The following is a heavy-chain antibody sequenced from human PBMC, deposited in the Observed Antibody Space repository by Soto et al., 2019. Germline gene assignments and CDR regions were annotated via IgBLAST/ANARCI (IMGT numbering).Heavy chain of an antibody. J-gene: IGHJ4*02. V-gene: IGHV3-33*06. CDR3: AKPSYDFCGGYYHPFDG. CDR2: IWYDGSSK. CDR1: GFTFSSYG. D-gene: IGHD3-3*01. Sequence: QVKLVESGGGVVQPGRSLRLSCAVSGFTFSSYGMHWVRQAPGKGLEWVALIWYDGSSKFYADSVKGRFTISRDNSKNTVSLGMSSLRAEDTAMYYCAKPSYDFCGGYYHPFDGWGQGTL.